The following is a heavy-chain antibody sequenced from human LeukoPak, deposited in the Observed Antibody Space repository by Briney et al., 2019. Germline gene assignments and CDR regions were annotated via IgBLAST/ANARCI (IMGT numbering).Heavy chain of an antibody. J-gene: IGHJ4*02. CDR1: GFAFSSYA. CDR3: AKGHGNSYGEYDY. D-gene: IGHD5-18*01. V-gene: IGHV3-23*01. CDR2: ISGSGGST. Sequence: GGSLRLSCAASGFAFSSYAMSWVRQATGKGLEWVSVISGSGGSTYYEDSVKGRFTISRDNSKNTLYLQMNSLRAEDTAVYYCAKGHGNSYGEYDYWGQGTLVTVSS.